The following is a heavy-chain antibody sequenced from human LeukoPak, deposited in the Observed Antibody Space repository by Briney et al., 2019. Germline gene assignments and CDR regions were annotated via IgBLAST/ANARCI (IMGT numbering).Heavy chain of an antibody. V-gene: IGHV4-59*08. CDR3: ARHVGTYLDY. CDR2: IYHSGST. J-gene: IGHJ4*02. Sequence: NASETLSLTCTVSGASITGYYWSWIRQPPGKGLECIGYIYHSGSTNYNPSLKSRVTISVDTSKNQFSLKLSSVTAADTAVYYCARHVGTYLDYWGQGTLVTVSS. D-gene: IGHD3-10*01. CDR1: GASITGYY.